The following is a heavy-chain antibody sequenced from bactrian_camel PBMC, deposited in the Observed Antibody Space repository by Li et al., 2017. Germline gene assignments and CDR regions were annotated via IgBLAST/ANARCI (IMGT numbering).Heavy chain of an antibody. D-gene: IGHD3*01. V-gene: IGHV3S6*01. Sequence: QLVESGGGSVQAGGSLRLSCVASGVTVRRHCMHWFRQAPGKERGGVARIEASGSTWHAASVQGRFTISKENAKNTLYLQMNNLKTEDIAMYYCALRNGDCSWTASVYKYWGQGTQVTVS. CDR2: IEASGST. CDR3: ALRNGDCSWTASVYKY. CDR1: GVTVRRHC. J-gene: IGHJ4*01.